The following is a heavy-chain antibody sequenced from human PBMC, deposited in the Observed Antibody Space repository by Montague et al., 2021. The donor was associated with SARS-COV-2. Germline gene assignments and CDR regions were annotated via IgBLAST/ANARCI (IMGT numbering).Heavy chain of an antibody. V-gene: IGHV4-59*01. CDR3: ARAQNTCFIANCVSYFEV. J-gene: IGHJ4*02. CDR2: VHYTGST. D-gene: IGHD1-1*01. Sequence: SETLSLTCEVSGDSISSYYWSWIRQSPGKGLEWIGYVHYTGSTKYTPSLKTRVTLSLDTPKNHFSLKLRSVTAADTAIYYCARAQNTCFIANCVSYFEVWGRGALVTASS. CDR1: GDSISSYY.